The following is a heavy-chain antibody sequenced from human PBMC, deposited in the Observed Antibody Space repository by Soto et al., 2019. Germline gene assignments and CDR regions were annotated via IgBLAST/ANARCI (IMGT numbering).Heavy chain of an antibody. J-gene: IGHJ6*02. CDR3: ARTDRDFYGLDV. V-gene: IGHV3-13*05. CDR1: GFTFRNYD. CDR2: ISAAGDP. Sequence: EVQLAESGGGLVQPGGSLRLSCEASGFTFRNYDMHWVRQGTGKGLERVSGISAAGDPDYADSVEGRFTISRENAQNSFFLQMNSLRVGDTAVYYCARTDRDFYGLDVWGQGTTVIVSS.